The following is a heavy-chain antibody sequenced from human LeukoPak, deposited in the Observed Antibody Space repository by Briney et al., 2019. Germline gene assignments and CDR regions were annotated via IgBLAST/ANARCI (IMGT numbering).Heavy chain of an antibody. J-gene: IGHJ4*02. CDR1: GGSISSYY. CDR2: IYYSGST. CDR3: ARLTTIFGVVGAFDY. Sequence: SETLSLTCTVSGGSISSYYWSWIRQPPGKGLEWIGYIYYSGSTNYNPSLKSRVTISVDTSKNQFSLKLSSVTAADTAVHYCARLTTIFGVVGAFDYWGQGTLVTVSS. V-gene: IGHV4-59*01. D-gene: IGHD3-3*01.